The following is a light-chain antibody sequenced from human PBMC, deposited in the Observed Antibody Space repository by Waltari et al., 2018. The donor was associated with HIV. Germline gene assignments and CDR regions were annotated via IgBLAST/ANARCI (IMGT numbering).Light chain of an antibody. Sequence: SYELTQPPSVSVSPGQTASITCSGDKLGDKYACWYHKKPGQSPVLVIYQDSKRPSGITERFSGSNSGNTATLTISGTQAMDEADYYCQAWDSSTWVFGTGTKVTVL. CDR3: QAWDSSTWV. J-gene: IGLJ1*01. CDR2: QDS. V-gene: IGLV3-1*01. CDR1: KLGDKY.